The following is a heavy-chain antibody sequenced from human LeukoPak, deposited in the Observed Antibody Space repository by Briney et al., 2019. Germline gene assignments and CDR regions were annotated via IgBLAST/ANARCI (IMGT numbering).Heavy chain of an antibody. CDR3: ASLMLGYCSGGSCYSDAFDI. CDR1: GFTFSSYA. D-gene: IGHD2-15*01. J-gene: IGHJ3*02. Sequence: GSLGLSCAASGFTFSSYAMHWVRQAPGKGLEWVAVISYDGSNKYYADSVKGRFTISRDNSKNTLYLQMNSLRAEDTAVYYCASLMLGYCSGGSCYSDAFDIWGQGTMVTVSS. CDR2: ISYDGSNK. V-gene: IGHV3-30*04.